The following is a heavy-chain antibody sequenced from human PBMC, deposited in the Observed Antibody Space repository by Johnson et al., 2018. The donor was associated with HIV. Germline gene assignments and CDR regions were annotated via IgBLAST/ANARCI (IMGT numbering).Heavy chain of an antibody. D-gene: IGHD2-21*01. CDR1: GFAFRTYW. V-gene: IGHV3-74*03. J-gene: IGHJ3*01. CDR3: AKVDCGGDTCAGYDPFDL. CDR2: IYNDGSRT. Sequence: VQLVESGGGLVQPGGSLRLSCAASGFAFRTYWMVWVRQVPGKRPVWVARIYNDGSRTTYADSVRGRFTISRDNAKYTVDLQMNSLRVEDTAGYYCAKVDCGGDTCAGYDPFDLWGQGTLVTVSS.